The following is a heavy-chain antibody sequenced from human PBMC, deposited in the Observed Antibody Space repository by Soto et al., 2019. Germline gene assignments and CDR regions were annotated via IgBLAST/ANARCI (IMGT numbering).Heavy chain of an antibody. CDR3: ARDVSNSVDY. CDR2: IGSNGRST. V-gene: IGHV3-74*01. D-gene: IGHD4-4*01. J-gene: IGHJ4*02. Sequence: EVQLVESGGGLVQPGRSLRLSCAASGFTFSSYWMHWVRQVPGKGLVWVSRIGSNGRSTNYADSVKGRFTISRDNAKNTLFLQMNSLRAEDTAVYYCARDVSNSVDYWGQGTLVTVSS. CDR1: GFTFSSYW.